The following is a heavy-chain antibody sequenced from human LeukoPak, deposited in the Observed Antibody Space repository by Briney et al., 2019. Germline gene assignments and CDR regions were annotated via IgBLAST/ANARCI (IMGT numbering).Heavy chain of an antibody. V-gene: IGHV1-18*01. CDR3: ARVKGRITMIVVVGYFDY. Sequence: ASVKVSCKASGYTFTSYGISWVRQAPGQGLEWMGWISAYNGNTNYAQKLQGRVTMTTDTSTSTAYMELRSLRSEDTAVYYCARVKGRITMIVVVGYFDYWGQGTLVTVSS. D-gene: IGHD3-22*01. CDR1: GYTFTSYG. CDR2: ISAYNGNT. J-gene: IGHJ4*02.